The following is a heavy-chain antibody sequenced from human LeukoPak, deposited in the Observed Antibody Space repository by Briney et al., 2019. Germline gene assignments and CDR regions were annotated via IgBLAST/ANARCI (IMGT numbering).Heavy chain of an antibody. J-gene: IGHJ4*02. CDR3: AKEYDSRGYYFDY. D-gene: IGHD3-22*01. V-gene: IGHV3-7*01. Sequence: GGSLRLSCAASGFTFSSSWMTWVRQAPGKGLEWVASIREDGSEKTSVDSVKGRFTISRDNAKNSLYLQMDSLRAEDTAVYYCAKEYDSRGYYFDYWGQGILVTVSS. CDR2: IREDGSEK. CDR1: GFTFSSSW.